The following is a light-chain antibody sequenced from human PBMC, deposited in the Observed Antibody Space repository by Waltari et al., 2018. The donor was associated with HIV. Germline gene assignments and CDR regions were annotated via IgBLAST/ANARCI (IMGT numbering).Light chain of an antibody. CDR2: EVN. CDR3: TSYTTRSTVI. J-gene: IGLJ2*01. V-gene: IGLV2-14*01. CDR1: RHDSGLFNH. Sequence: QSALTPPASVSGPPGQSITLSPTGTRHDSGLFNHALWYQQHPAKAPKLLIYEVNNRPSGVSDRFSGSKSGNTASLSISGLQAEDEADYYCTSYTTRSTVIFGGGTSVTVL.